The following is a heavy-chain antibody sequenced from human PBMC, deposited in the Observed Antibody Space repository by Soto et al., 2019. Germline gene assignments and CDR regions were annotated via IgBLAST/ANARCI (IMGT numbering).Heavy chain of an antibody. Sequence: GESLKISCKGSGYSFAIYWIGWVHQMPGKGLEWMGIIYPGDSDTRYSPSFQGQVTISADKSISTAYLHWSSLKASDTAMYYCARLYYYESGGSYGAYWGQGTLVTVSS. CDR3: ARLYYYESGGSYGAY. D-gene: IGHD3-22*01. CDR2: IYPGDSDT. CDR1: GYSFAIYW. V-gene: IGHV5-51*07. J-gene: IGHJ4*02.